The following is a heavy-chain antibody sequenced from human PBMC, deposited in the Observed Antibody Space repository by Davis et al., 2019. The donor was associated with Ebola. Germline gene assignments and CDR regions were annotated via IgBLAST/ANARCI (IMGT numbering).Heavy chain of an antibody. D-gene: IGHD1-26*01. CDR3: ARDGRNGMDV. CDR2: IYHSGST. Sequence: SETLSLTCTVSGGSISSGGYYWSWIRQHPGKGLEWIGYIYHSGSTYYNPSLKSRVTISVDTSKNQFSLKLSSVTAADTAVYYCARDGRNGMDVWGQGTTVTVSS. V-gene: IGHV4-31*03. CDR1: GGSISSGGYY. J-gene: IGHJ6*02.